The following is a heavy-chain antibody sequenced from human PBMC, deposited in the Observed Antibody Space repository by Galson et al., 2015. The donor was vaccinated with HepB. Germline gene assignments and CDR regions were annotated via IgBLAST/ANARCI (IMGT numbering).Heavy chain of an antibody. Sequence: QSGAEVKKPGESLRISCKDSAYTFTNYWISWVRQMPGKGLEWMGRIDPSDSYINYSPSFQGHVAISADNSISTAYLQWSSLKASDSAMYYCARPTGPSDDFWSGYSMDVWGQGTTVTVSS. CDR1: AYTFTNYW. V-gene: IGHV5-10-1*01. CDR2: IDPSDSYI. CDR3: ARPTGPSDDFWSGYSMDV. J-gene: IGHJ6*02. D-gene: IGHD3-3*01.